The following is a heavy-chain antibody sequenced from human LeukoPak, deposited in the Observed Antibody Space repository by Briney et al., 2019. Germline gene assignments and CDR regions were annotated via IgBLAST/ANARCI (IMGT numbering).Heavy chain of an antibody. Sequence: SVKVSCKSSGGTFSSYAISWVRQPPGQGLEWMGGIIPIFGTANYAQKFQGRVTITADESTSTAYMELSSLRSEDTAVYYCASSGGYSYGFAQLWGQGTLVTVSS. D-gene: IGHD5-18*01. CDR3: ASSGGYSYGFAQL. J-gene: IGHJ4*02. CDR2: IIPIFGTA. CDR1: GGTFSSYA. V-gene: IGHV1-69*13.